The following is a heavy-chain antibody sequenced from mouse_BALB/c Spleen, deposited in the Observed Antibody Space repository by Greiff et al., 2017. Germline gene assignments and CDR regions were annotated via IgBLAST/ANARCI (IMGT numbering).Heavy chain of an antibody. CDR2: IDTSDSYT. D-gene: IGHD3-1*01. Sequence: QVQLQQPGAELVMPGASVKMSCKASGYTFTDYWMHWVKQRPGQGLEWIGAIDTSDSYTSYNQKFKGKATLTVDESSSTAYMQLSSLTSEDSAVYYCARDLGSSGYWFAYWGQGTLVTVSA. J-gene: IGHJ3*01. CDR1: GYTFTDYW. CDR3: ARDLGSSGYWFAY. V-gene: IGHV1-69*01.